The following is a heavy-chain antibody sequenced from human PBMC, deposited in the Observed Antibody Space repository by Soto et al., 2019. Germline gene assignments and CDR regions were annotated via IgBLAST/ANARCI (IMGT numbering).Heavy chain of an antibody. CDR3: ARVKMRVPLFGESLDVSEFDY. Sequence: QVQLVQSGAEVKKPGASVKVSCKASGYTFTSYGISWVRQAPGQGLEWMGWISAYNGNTNYAQKLQGRVAMTTDTTTSTAYMELRSLRPDDTAVYYCARVKMRVPLFGESLDVSEFDYWGQGTLVTVSS. CDR1: GYTFTSYG. CDR2: ISAYNGNT. V-gene: IGHV1-18*01. D-gene: IGHD3-10*02. J-gene: IGHJ4*02.